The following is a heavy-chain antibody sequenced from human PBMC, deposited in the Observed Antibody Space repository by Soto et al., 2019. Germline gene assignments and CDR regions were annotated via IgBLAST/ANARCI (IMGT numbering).Heavy chain of an antibody. CDR1: GFTFSRYS. J-gene: IGHJ4*02. CDR3: ARESEDLTSNFDY. V-gene: IGHV3-21*01. CDR2: ISSTTNYI. Sequence: GGSLRLSCAASGFTFSRYSMNWVRQAPGKGLEWVSSISSTTNYIYYADSMKGRFTVSRDNAKNSVYLDMNSLSAEDTAVHYCARESEDLTSNFDYWGQGTLVTVSS.